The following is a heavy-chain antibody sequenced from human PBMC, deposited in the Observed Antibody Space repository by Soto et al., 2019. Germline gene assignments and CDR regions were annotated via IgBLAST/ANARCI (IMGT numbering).Heavy chain of an antibody. V-gene: IGHV1-8*01. CDR3: ARALSWSSSCDY. Sequence: GASVKVSCKASGYTFTSYDINWVRQATGQGLEWMGWMNPNSGNTGYAQKFQGRVTMTRNTSISTAYMELSSLRSEDTAVYYCARALSWSSSCDYWGQGTLVTVSS. CDR2: MNPNSGNT. D-gene: IGHD6-13*01. CDR1: GYTFTSYD. J-gene: IGHJ4*02.